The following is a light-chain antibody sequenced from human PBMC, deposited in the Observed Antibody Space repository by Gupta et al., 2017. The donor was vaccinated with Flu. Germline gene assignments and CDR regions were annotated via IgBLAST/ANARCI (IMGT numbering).Light chain of an antibody. J-gene: IGLJ2*01. Sequence: QSSLTQPRSVSGSPGQSVTISCTGTSSYVGGYNYVSWDQQHPGKAPKLMIYDVSKRPSGVPDRFSGSKSGNTASLTISGLQAEDEADYYCCSYAGSYTFVVFGGGTKLTGL. CDR2: DVS. CDR1: SSYVGGYNY. V-gene: IGLV2-11*01. CDR3: CSYAGSYTFVV.